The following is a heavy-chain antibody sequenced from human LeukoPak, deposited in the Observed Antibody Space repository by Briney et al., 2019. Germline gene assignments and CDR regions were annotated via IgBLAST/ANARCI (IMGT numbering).Heavy chain of an antibody. J-gene: IGHJ4*02. V-gene: IGHV3-23*01. CDR3: ARHRTASDY. CDR1: GITFKYS. Sequence: GGSLRLSCAASGITFKYSMTWVRQAPGKGLEWVSAITGSGAFTDYADSVKGRFTISRDNSKNMLYLQMNSLRAEDTAVYYCARHRTASDYWGPGTLVTVSS. D-gene: IGHD3-16*02. CDR2: ITGSGAFT.